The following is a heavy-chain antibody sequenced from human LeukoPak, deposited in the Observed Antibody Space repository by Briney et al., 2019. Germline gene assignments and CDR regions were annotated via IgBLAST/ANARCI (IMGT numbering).Heavy chain of an antibody. Sequence: GESLKISCKGSGYSFTTYWIAWARQMPGKGLEWMGIIYPGDSDTRYSPSFQGQVTISADKSISTAYLQWSSLKASDTAMYYCGRASLCGLIDYWGQGTLVTVSS. CDR2: IYPGDSDT. CDR1: GYSFTTYW. CDR3: GRASLCGLIDY. J-gene: IGHJ4*02. D-gene: IGHD6-25*01. V-gene: IGHV5-51*01.